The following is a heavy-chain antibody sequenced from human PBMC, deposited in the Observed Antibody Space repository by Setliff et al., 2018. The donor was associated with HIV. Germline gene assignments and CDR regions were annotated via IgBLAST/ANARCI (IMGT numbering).Heavy chain of an antibody. CDR2: IYTSGST. J-gene: IGHJ3*02. CDR3: ARDGETTVMGDAFDI. D-gene: IGHD4-4*01. Sequence: SETLSLTCAVSGYSISSGYYWGWIRQPAGKGLEWIGRIYTSGSTKNNPSLKSRVTISVDTSKNQFSLRLSSVTAADTAVYYCARDGETTVMGDAFDIWGQGTMVTVSS. CDR1: GYSISSGYY. V-gene: IGHV4-61*02.